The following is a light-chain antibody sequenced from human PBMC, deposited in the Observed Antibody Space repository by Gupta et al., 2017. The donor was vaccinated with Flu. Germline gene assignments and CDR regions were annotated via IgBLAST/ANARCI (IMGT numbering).Light chain of an antibody. Sequence: PTTLSSSVGGRVTITCRASQSISTWVAWYQQKPGKAPKLLIYKASTLKGGVSSRFSGSGSGTEFTLTISSRQPDDFAIYYCQHENSSPITFGQGTRLEMK. CDR3: QHENSSPIT. CDR2: KAS. V-gene: IGKV1-5*03. CDR1: QSISTW. J-gene: IGKJ5*01.